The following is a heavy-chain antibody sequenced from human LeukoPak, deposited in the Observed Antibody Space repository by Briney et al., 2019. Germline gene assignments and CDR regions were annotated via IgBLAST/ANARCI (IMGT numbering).Heavy chain of an antibody. J-gene: IGHJ4*02. Sequence: GESLKISCKASGYSFTKHWIGWVRQMPGKGLEWMGVNYPGDSDTRYSPSFQDRVTISVDKSISTAYLQWSSLKASDTATYYCAKTDRFTITTMIDFWGQGTVVTVSS. D-gene: IGHD4-11*01. CDR2: NYPGDSDT. V-gene: IGHV5-51*01. CDR3: AKTDRFTITTMIDF. CDR1: GYSFTKHW.